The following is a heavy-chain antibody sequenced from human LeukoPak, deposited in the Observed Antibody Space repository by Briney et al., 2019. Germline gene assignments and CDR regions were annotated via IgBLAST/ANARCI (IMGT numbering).Heavy chain of an antibody. CDR1: GYTFTDFY. Sequence: GASVKVSCKTSGYTFTDFYMHWVRQAPGQGLEWMGCMNTKTGVTTDYAQKFQGRLTMTRDTSINTACMELSSLMSDDTAVYFCARVDWNYWGQGTLVTVSS. V-gene: IGHV1-2*02. D-gene: IGHD2-21*01. CDR2: MNTKTGVT. CDR3: ARVDWNY. J-gene: IGHJ4*02.